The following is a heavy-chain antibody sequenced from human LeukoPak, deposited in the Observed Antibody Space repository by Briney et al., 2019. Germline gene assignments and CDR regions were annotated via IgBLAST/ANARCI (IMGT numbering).Heavy chain of an antibody. Sequence: GASVTVSCKASGYTFTSYGISWVRQAPGQGLEWMGWISAYNGNTNYAQKLQGRVTMTTDTSTSTAYMELRSLRSDDTAVYYCARAKEGSWYYYYYYYMDVWGKGTTVTISS. CDR2: ISAYNGNT. V-gene: IGHV1-18*01. D-gene: IGHD6-13*01. J-gene: IGHJ6*03. CDR3: ARAKEGSWYYYYYYYMDV. CDR1: GYTFTSYG.